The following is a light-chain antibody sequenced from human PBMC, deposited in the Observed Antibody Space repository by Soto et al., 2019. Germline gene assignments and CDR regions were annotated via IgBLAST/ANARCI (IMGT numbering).Light chain of an antibody. CDR1: QSISNY. Sequence: DIQMTQSPSPLSASVGDRVTITCRPSQSISNYLNWYQQKPGKAPQLLIYATSSLQSGVPSRFGGSGSGTDFTLTISSLQPEDFATYYCQQSDSTPWTFGQGTKLEIK. J-gene: IGKJ2*02. V-gene: IGKV1-39*01. CDR3: QQSDSTPWT. CDR2: ATS.